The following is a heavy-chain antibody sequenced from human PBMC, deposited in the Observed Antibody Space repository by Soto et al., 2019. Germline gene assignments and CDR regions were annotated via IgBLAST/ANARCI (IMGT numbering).Heavy chain of an antibody. CDR2: MYNTGST. D-gene: IGHD2-21*02. CDR3: ARDLWGYGGTDCYPLDV. Sequence: PSDTLSLTRTVSGGSISVYYWSWIRQPPGKGLEWIGYMYNTGSTVYNPSFKSRVTISVDTSKNQFSLKLNSVTAADTAVYYCARDLWGYGGTDCYPLDVWGQGTTVTVSS. V-gene: IGHV4-59*01. CDR1: GGSISVYY. J-gene: IGHJ6*02.